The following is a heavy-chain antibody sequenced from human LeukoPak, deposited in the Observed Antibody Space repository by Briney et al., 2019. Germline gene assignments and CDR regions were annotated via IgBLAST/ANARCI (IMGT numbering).Heavy chain of an antibody. Sequence: PGGSLRLSCAASGFTFSSYAMSWVRQAPGKGLEWVSSISNSGSYIYYADSVKGRFTMSRDNAKDSLFLQMNSLRAEDMAVYYCARDAGYSSPDYWGQGTLVTVSS. CDR1: GFTFSSYA. D-gene: IGHD6-13*01. V-gene: IGHV3-21*01. CDR3: ARDAGYSSPDY. J-gene: IGHJ4*02. CDR2: ISNSGSYI.